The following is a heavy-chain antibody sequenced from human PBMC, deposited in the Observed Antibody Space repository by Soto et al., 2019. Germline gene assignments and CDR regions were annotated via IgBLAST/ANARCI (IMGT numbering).Heavy chain of an antibody. D-gene: IGHD1-26*01. CDR2: IRSKANSYAT. CDR3: TRQGWDATGYGMDV. Sequence: AGGSLRLSCAASGLTLSASAIHWVRQASGKGLEWVGRIRSKANSYATTYAASVKGRFTISEDDSKNTVHLQMNSLKTEDTAVYYCTRQGWDATGYGMDVWGQGXTVTVYS. J-gene: IGHJ6*02. V-gene: IGHV3-73*01. CDR1: GLTLSASA.